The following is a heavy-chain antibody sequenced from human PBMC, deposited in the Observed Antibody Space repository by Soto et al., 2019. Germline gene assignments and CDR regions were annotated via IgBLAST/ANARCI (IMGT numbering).Heavy chain of an antibody. CDR1: GFTFITYG. J-gene: IGHJ4*02. CDR3: ARAAGPLNY. D-gene: IGHD3-10*01. CDR2: ITGSGAGT. V-gene: IGHV3-23*01. Sequence: EVQLLESGGGLVQPGGSLRLSCAASGFTFITYGMTWVRQAPGKGLEYVSSITGSGAGTYYSESVKGRFTISRDNSNNTLYLQMNSLRAEDTAIYYCARAAGPLNYWGQGTLVTVSS.